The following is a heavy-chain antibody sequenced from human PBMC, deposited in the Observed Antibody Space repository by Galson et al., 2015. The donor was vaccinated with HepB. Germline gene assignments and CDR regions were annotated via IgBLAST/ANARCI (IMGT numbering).Heavy chain of an antibody. D-gene: IGHD3-10*02. Sequence: TLSLTCTVSGGSISSGGYYWSWIRQHPGKGLEWIGYIYYSGSTYYNPSLKSRVTISVDTSKNQFSLKLSSVTAADTAVYYCARVRDVGVFDYWGQGTLVTVSS. CDR1: GGSISSGGYY. V-gene: IGHV4-31*03. J-gene: IGHJ4*02. CDR3: ARVRDVGVFDY. CDR2: IYYSGST.